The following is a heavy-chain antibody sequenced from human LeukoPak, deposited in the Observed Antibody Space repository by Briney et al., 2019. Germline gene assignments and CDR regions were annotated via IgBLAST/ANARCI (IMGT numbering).Heavy chain of an antibody. J-gene: IGHJ5*02. Sequence: ASVKVSCKVSGYTLTELSIHWVRQAPGKGLEWMGGFDPEDGETIYAQKFQGRVTMTEDTSTDTAYMELSSLRSEDTAVYYCATVSGGYCSSTSCHDWFDPWGQGTLVTVSS. CDR1: GYTLTELS. CDR3: ATVSGGYCSSTSCHDWFDP. V-gene: IGHV1-24*01. D-gene: IGHD2-2*01. CDR2: FDPEDGET.